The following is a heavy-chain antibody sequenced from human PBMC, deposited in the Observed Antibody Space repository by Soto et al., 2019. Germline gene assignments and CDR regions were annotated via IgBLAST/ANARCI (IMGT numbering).Heavy chain of an antibody. CDR3: ARREEVTDYYDSSGYFPFDY. D-gene: IGHD3-22*01. J-gene: IGHJ4*02. CDR2: IIPIFGTA. V-gene: IGHV1-69*13. CDR1: GGTFSSYA. Sequence: AASVKVSCKASGGTFSSYAISWVRQAPGQGLEWMGGIIPIFGTANYAQKFQGRVTITADESTSTAYMELSSLRSEDTAVYYCARREEVTDYYDSSGYFPFDYWGQGTLVTVSS.